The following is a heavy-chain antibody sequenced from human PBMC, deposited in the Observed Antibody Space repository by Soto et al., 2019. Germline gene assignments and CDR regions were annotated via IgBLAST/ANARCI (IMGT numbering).Heavy chain of an antibody. Sequence: SETLSLTCTVSGGSISSYYWSWIRQPPGKGLEWIGYIYYSESTNYNPSLKSRVIISLDTSKNQFSLNLRSVTAADTAVYYCASMGYHYGSGSYPLDYWGQGTLVTVSS. CDR2: IYYSEST. D-gene: IGHD3-10*01. CDR3: ASMGYHYGSGSYPLDY. CDR1: GGSISSYY. V-gene: IGHV4-59*08. J-gene: IGHJ4*02.